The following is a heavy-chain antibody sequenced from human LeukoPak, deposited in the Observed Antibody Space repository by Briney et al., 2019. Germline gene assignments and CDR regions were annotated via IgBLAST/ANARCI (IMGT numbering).Heavy chain of an antibody. D-gene: IGHD1-26*01. J-gene: IGHJ4*02. Sequence: SETLSLTCTVSGGFISSYYWSWIRQPPGKGLEWIGYIYYSGSTNYNPSLRSRVTISVDTSKNQFSLKLSSVTAADTAVYYCAREFEGTASGAGYWGQGTLVTVSS. CDR2: IYYSGST. CDR3: AREFEGTASGAGY. CDR1: GGFISSYY. V-gene: IGHV4-59*12.